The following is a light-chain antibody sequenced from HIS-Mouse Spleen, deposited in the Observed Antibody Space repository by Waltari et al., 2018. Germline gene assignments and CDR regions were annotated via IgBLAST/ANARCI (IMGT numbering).Light chain of an antibody. V-gene: IGLV3-10*01. CDR2: EDS. CDR1: ALPNNY. J-gene: IGLJ2*01. CDR3: YSTDSSGNHRV. Sequence: SYELTQPPSVSVSPGQTARITCSGDALPNNYPYWYQQKSGQAPVLVINEDSKRPSGIPERFSGSSSGTMATLTISGAQVEDEADYYCYSTDSSGNHRVFGGGTKLTVL.